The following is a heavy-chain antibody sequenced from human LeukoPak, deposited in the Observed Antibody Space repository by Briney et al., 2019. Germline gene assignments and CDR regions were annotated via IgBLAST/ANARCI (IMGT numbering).Heavy chain of an antibody. CDR1: GYIFTDFH. V-gene: IGHV1-2*02. J-gene: IGHJ5*02. CDR3: ARGITMVRGVVYNWFDP. Sequence: ASVKVSCKASGYIFTDFHIHWVRQAPGQGLEWMGWIDPNSGGTNYAQKFQGRVTMTRDTSISTAYMELSRLRSDDTAVYYCARGITMVRGVVYNWFDPWGQGTLVTVSS. D-gene: IGHD3-10*01. CDR2: IDPNSGGT.